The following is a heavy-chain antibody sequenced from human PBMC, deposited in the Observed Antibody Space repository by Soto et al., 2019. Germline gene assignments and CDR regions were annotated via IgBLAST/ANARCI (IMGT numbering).Heavy chain of an antibody. J-gene: IGHJ4*01. CDR2: ISVSVGIT. Sequence: PGGSLRLSCAASGVTFSSYAMSRVRQAPGKGLEGVSAISVSVGITYYADSLKGRFTISRDNSKNTLYLQMNSLRAEDTAVYYSAKVDTGMARGRRCSKFHYLFDYWGQGTMVIVSS. CDR1: GVTFSSYA. D-gene: IGHD3-10*01. V-gene: IGHV3-23*01. CDR3: AKVDTGMARGRRCSKFHYLFDY.